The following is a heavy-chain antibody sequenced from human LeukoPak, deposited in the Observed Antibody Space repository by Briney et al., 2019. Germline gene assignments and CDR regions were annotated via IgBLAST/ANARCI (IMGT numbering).Heavy chain of an antibody. CDR1: GYRFTTYW. CDR3: ARHISDCGGDCPFDS. Sequence: GESLKISCKGSGYRFTTYWIGWVRQMPGKGLEWMGIIYPGDSDTRYSPSFQGQVTISADKSISTASLQWSSLKASDTAMYYCARHISDCGGDCPFDSWGQGNLVTVSS. J-gene: IGHJ4*02. CDR2: IYPGDSDT. V-gene: IGHV5-51*01. D-gene: IGHD2-21*02.